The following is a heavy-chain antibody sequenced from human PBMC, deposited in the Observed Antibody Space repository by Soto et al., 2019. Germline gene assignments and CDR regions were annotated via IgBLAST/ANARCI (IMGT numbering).Heavy chain of an antibody. Sequence: PSETLSLTCTVSGGSIASGGYYWGWIRQHPGKGLEWIGYIYYSGFTYYNPSLKSRVTISVDTSKNQFSLKLSSVTAADTAVYYCARAWVPSGGNSLYFYGMDVWGQGTRVTVSS. V-gene: IGHV4-31*03. D-gene: IGHD4-4*01. CDR1: GGSIASGGYY. CDR2: IYYSGFT. J-gene: IGHJ6*02. CDR3: ARAWVPSGGNSLYFYGMDV.